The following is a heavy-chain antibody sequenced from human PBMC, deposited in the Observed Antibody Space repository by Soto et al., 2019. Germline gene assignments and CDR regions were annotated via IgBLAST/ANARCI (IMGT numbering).Heavy chain of an antibody. CDR3: AKELIDYGVFEY. Sequence: EVHLLESGGGFVQPGGSLRLSCAASGFTFSSCVMRWVRQAPGEGLDWVAAISGGSVTIDYPDSVKCRFTISRHNSKNTLYLEMNSLRAEDTAVYYCAKELIDYGVFEYWGQGTLVPVSS. J-gene: IGHJ4*02. CDR1: GFTFSSCV. CDR2: ISGGSVTI. V-gene: IGHV3-23*01. D-gene: IGHD4-17*01.